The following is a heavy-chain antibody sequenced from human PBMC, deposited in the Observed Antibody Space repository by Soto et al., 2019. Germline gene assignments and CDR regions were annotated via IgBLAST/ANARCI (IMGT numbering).Heavy chain of an antibody. D-gene: IGHD5-18*01. V-gene: IGHV1-2*02. Sequence: QVHLVQSGAEVKKPGASVKVSCKASGYTFTAYYLHWFRQAPGQGPEWMGWINPYVGDTKYSQKFQGRVTMTRDTSLDTAYMELSRLKSDDTAVYYCSRGPSHGAFDCWGQGTSVTVSS. CDR3: SRGPSHGAFDC. CDR1: GYTFTAYY. J-gene: IGHJ4*02. CDR2: INPYVGDT.